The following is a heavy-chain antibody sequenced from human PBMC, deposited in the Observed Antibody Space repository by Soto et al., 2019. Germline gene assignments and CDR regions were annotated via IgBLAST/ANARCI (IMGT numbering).Heavy chain of an antibody. D-gene: IGHD5-12*01. CDR1: GFTFSSFG. V-gene: IGHV3-30*18. J-gene: IGHJ4*02. CDR3: AKERSVVATTPDFDY. Sequence: QVPLVESGGGVVQPGRSLRLSCAASGFTFSSFGMHWVRQAPGKGLEWVAVASYDGSYKYYADSVKGRFTISRDNSKTTLYLQMNSLRAEDTAVYYCAKERSVVATTPDFDYWGQGTLVTVSS. CDR2: ASYDGSYK.